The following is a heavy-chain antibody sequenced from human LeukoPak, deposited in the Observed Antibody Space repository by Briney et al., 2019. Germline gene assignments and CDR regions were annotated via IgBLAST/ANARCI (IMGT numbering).Heavy chain of an antibody. CDR3: AREAVSTMTTGILGLNY. Sequence: GGSLRLSCAVSGFTFSNYAMHWVRQAPGKGLEWVAVIVYDGRNKYYADSVKGRFTISRDNPKNTLFLQMLSLRPEDTAVYYCAREAVSTMTTGILGLNYWGQGTLVTVSS. V-gene: IGHV3-30*04. CDR1: GFTFSNYA. J-gene: IGHJ4*02. D-gene: IGHD4-17*01. CDR2: IVYDGRNK.